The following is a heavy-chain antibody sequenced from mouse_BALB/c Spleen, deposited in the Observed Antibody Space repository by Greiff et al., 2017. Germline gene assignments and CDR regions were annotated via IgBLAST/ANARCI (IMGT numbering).Heavy chain of an antibody. CDR3: ARNWVITSYAMDY. D-gene: IGHD1-2*01. CDR2: IWSGGST. CDR1: GFSLTSYG. J-gene: IGHJ4*01. V-gene: IGHV2-2*02. Sequence: VHLVESGPGLVQPSQSLSITCTVSGFSLTSYGVHWVRQSPGKGLEWLGVIWSGGSTDYNAAFISRLSISKDNSKSQVFFKMNSLQANDTAIYYCARNWVITSYAMDYWGQGTSVTVSS.